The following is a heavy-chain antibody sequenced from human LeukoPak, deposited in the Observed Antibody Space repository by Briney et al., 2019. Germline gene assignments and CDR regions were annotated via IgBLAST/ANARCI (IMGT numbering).Heavy chain of an antibody. Sequence: VKVSCKASGGTFSSYAISWVRQAPGQGLEWMGGIIPIFGTANYAQKFQGRVTITADESTSTAYMELSSLRPEDTAVYYCASIVVVPAENYYMDVWGKGTTVTVSS. V-gene: IGHV1-69*01. CDR1: GGTFSSYA. CDR2: IIPIFGTA. D-gene: IGHD2-2*01. J-gene: IGHJ6*03. CDR3: ASIVVVPAENYYMDV.